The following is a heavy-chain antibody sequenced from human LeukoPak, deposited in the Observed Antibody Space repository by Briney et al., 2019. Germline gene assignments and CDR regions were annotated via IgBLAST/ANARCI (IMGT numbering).Heavy chain of an antibody. CDR1: GGSISSSNW. CDR3: ARSDYSKTYYMDV. V-gene: IGHV4-4*02. J-gene: IGHJ6*03. D-gene: IGHD4-11*01. CDR2: IYHSGST. Sequence: SETLSLTCAVSGGSISSSNWWSWVRQPPGKGLEWIGEIYHSGSTNYNPSLKSRVTISVDTSKNQFSLKLSSVTAADTAVYYCARSDYSKTYYMDVWGKGTTVTVSS.